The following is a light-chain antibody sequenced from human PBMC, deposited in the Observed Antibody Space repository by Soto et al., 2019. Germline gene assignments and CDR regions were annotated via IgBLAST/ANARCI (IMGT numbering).Light chain of an antibody. J-gene: IGKJ2*01. CDR1: QSLLYSSNNKNY. CDR3: QQYYNTPYT. CDR2: WAS. V-gene: IGKV4-1*01. Sequence: DIVMTQSPDSLAVSLGERATIDCRSSQSLLYSSNNKNYLAWYQQKPGQPPKLLIYWASTRESGVPDRFSGGGSGTDFTLTISSLQAEDVAVYYCQQYYNTPYTFGQGTQLEIK.